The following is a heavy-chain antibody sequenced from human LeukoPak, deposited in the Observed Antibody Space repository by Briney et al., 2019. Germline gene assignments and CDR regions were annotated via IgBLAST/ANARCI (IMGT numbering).Heavy chain of an antibody. J-gene: IGHJ6*02. CDR3: AREDGSGSYPGYYYGMDV. Sequence: GGSLRLSCAASGFIFSDYYMSWSRQAPGKGLELFSYISGSGDTIYYADSVKGRFTISRDNSKNTLYLQMNSLRAEDAAVYYCAREDGSGSYPGYYYGMDVWGQGTTVTVSS. CDR1: GFIFSDYY. D-gene: IGHD3-10*01. CDR2: ISGSGDTI. V-gene: IGHV3-11*01.